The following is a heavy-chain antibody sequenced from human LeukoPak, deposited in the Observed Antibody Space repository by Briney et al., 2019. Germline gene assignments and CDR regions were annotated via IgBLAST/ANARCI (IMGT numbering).Heavy chain of an antibody. V-gene: IGHV4-39*01. D-gene: IGHD2-2*01. CDR2: IYYSGST. J-gene: IGHJ5*02. CDR3: ARARGEYCSSTSCYNWFDP. CDR1: GGSISSSSYY. Sequence: SETLSLTCTVSGGSISSSSYYWGWIRQPPGKGLEWIGSIYYSGSTYYNPSLKSRVTISVVTSKNQFSLKLSSVTAADTAVYYCARARGEYCSSTSCYNWFDPWGQGTLVTVSS.